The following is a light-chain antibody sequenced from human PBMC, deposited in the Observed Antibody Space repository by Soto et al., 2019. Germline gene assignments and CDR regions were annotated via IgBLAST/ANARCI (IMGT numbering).Light chain of an antibody. J-gene: IGLJ2*01. CDR2: STT. CDR1: TGAVTSGYY. Sequence: QAVVTQEPSLTVSPGGTVTLTCASSTGAVTSGYYPNWFQQKPGQPPRALIYSTTYKHSWTPARFSGSLLGGKAALTLSGVHPEDAADYYCLLFYGDGVIFGGGTKLTVL. CDR3: LLFYGDGVI. V-gene: IGLV7-43*01.